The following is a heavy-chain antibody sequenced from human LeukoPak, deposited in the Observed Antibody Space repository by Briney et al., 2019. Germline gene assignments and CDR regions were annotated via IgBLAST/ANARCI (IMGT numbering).Heavy chain of an antibody. V-gene: IGHV1-69*13. CDR3: ARDRFDPRVTTVKLYY. J-gene: IGHJ4*02. Sequence: GASVKVSCKASGGTFSSYAISWVRQAPGQGLEWMGGIIPIFGTANYAQKFQGRVTITADESTSTAYMELSSLRSEDTAVYYCARDRFDPRVTTVKLYYWGQGTLVTVSS. D-gene: IGHD4-17*01. CDR2: IIPIFGTA. CDR1: GGTFSSYA.